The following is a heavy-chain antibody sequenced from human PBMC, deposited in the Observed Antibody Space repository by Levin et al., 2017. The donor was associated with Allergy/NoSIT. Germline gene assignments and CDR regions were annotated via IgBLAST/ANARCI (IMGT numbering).Heavy chain of an antibody. V-gene: IGHV3-13*04. CDR2: IGTAGDT. CDR1: GFTFSSYD. J-gene: IGHJ4*02. CDR3: ARGGAFGYESPSFDY. Sequence: LSLTCAASGFTFSSYDMHWVRQATGKGLEWVSAIGTAGDTYYPGSVKGRFTISRENAKNSLYLQMNSLRAGDTAVYYCARGGAFGYESPSFDYWGQGTLVTVSS. D-gene: IGHD5-12*01.